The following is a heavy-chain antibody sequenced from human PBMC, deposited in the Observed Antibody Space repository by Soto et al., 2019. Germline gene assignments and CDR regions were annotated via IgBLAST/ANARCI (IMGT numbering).Heavy chain of an antibody. J-gene: IGHJ4*02. D-gene: IGHD3-10*01. CDR2: ISSSSSYI. V-gene: IGHV3-21*01. Sequence: GGSLRLSCAASGFTFSSYSMNWVRQAPGKGLEWVSSISSSSSYIYYADSVKGRFTISRDNAKNTLYLQMNSLRAEDTAVYYCARVGTMVRGVSLWGQATLVTVSS. CDR1: GFTFSSYS. CDR3: ARVGTMVRGVSL.